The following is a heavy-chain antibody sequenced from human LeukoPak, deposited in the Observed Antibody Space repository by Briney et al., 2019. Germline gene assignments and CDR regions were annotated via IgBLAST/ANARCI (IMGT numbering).Heavy chain of an antibody. CDR1: GFTFSSYE. CDR2: ISSSGSTI. V-gene: IGHV3-48*03. Sequence: GGSLRLSCAASGFTFSSYEMNWVRQAPGKGLEWVSYISSSGSTIYYADSVKGRFTISRDNAKNSLYLQMNSLRAEHTAVYYCAREGFFPFDYWGQGTLVTVSS. D-gene: IGHD3-10*01. CDR3: AREGFFPFDY. J-gene: IGHJ4*02.